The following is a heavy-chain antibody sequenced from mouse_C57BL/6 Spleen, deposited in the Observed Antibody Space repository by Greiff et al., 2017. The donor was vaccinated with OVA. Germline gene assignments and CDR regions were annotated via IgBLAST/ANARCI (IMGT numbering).Heavy chain of an antibody. Sequence: EVKLMESGPSLVRPSQTLSLTCTVTGFSINSDCYWIWIRQFPGNKLEYIGYTFYSGITYYNPSLESRTYITRDTSKNQFSLKLSSVTTEDTATYYCARVLYYGSSHWYFDVWGTGTTVTVSS. D-gene: IGHD1-1*01. CDR1: GFSINSDCY. V-gene: IGHV3-3*01. CDR2: TFYSGIT. CDR3: ARVLYYGSSHWYFDV. J-gene: IGHJ1*03.